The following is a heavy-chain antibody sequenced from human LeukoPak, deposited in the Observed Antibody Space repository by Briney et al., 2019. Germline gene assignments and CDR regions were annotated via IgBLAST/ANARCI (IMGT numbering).Heavy chain of an antibody. J-gene: IGHJ3*02. V-gene: IGHV1-46*01. CDR3: VREGGGDRCRAFDM. CDR1: GYSFTSYF. CDR2: INPNGGST. D-gene: IGHD2-21*02. Sequence: GASVKIPCRASGYSFTSYFIHWVRQPPGQGLEWMGIINPNGGSTGYAQKFQGRVSMSRDTSTSTVYMELSSLRSEDTAVYYCVREGGGDRCRAFDMWGHRIMVTVSS.